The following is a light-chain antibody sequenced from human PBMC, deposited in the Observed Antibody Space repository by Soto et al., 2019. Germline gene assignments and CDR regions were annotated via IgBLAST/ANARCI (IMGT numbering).Light chain of an antibody. CDR3: QQYGSTPLT. V-gene: IGKV3-20*01. J-gene: IGKJ4*01. Sequence: ESVLTQSPGTLSLSPGERATLSCRASQSVTTYLAWYQQKPGQAPRLLIYGASSRATDIPDRFSGSGSVTDLTLTISRLEPEDVAVYYCQQYGSTPLTFGGGTKVEIK. CDR2: GAS. CDR1: QSVTTY.